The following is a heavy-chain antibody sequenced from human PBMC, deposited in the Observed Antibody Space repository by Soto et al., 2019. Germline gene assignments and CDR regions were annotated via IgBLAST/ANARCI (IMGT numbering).Heavy chain of an antibody. CDR2: ISWNSGAV. D-gene: IGHD4-17*01. CDR3: AKDMQREGDYDGFDG. J-gene: IGHJ4*02. Sequence: EVQLVESGGNMVQPGRSLRVSCTASGFTFDDYAMHWVQQAPGKGLEWVSGISWNSGAVGYADSVKGRFTITRDNAKNSLYLQMNSLIPEDTAFYYCAKDMQREGDYDGFDGWGQATLVTVSS. CDR1: GFTFDDYA. V-gene: IGHV3-9*01.